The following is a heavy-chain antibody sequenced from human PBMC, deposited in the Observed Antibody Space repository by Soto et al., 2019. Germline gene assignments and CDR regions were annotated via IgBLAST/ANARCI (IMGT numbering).Heavy chain of an antibody. Sequence: QVQLVQSGAEVKKPGSSVKVSCKASGGTFSSYAISWVRQAPGQGLEWMGGIIPISGTANYAQKFQGRVTMTADESTSTAYMELRSLRSEDTAVYYCARSQGSSTSLEIYYYYYYGMDVWGQGTKVTVSS. V-gene: IGHV1-69*01. CDR2: IIPISGTA. CDR1: GGTFSSYA. CDR3: ARSQGSSTSLEIYYYYYYGMDV. D-gene: IGHD2-2*01. J-gene: IGHJ6*02.